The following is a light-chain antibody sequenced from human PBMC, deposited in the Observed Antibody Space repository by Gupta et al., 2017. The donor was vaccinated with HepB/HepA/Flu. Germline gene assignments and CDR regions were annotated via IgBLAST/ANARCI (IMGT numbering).Light chain of an antibody. CDR3: QQRNSYPFT. CDR2: AAS. J-gene: IGKJ5*01. V-gene: IGKV1-9*01. Sequence: DIQLTQSPSFLSASVGDRVTITCRASQGISSYLAWYQQKPGKAPKLLIYAASTVQSGVPSRFSGSGSGTEFTLTISRRQPEDFANYYCQQRNSYPFTFGQGTRLEIK. CDR1: QGISSY.